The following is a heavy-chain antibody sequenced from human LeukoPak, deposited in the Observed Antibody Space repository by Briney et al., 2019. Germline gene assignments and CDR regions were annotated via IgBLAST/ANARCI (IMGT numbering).Heavy chain of an antibody. CDR1: GFTFSTYW. D-gene: IGHD3-22*01. J-gene: IGHJ5*02. CDR3: ARGGGNYYDTSGYDL. Sequence: GGSLRLSCAASGFTFSTYWMHWVRQAPGKGLVWVSRINSDGGSTSYADFVKGRFTISRDNAKNTLYLQMNSLRAEDTAVYHCARGGGNYYDTSGYDLWGQGTLVTVSS. CDR2: INSDGGST. V-gene: IGHV3-74*01.